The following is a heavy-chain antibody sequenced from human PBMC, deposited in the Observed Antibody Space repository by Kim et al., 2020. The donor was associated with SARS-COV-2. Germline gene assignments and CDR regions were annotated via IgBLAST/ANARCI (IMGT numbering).Heavy chain of an antibody. Sequence: GGSLRLSCAASGFTFSSYAMSWVRQSPGKGLEWVSGISGSDGSTYYADSVKGRFTTSRDNSKNTLYLQMHSLRAEDTAIYYCVKEMDGYDSSVYKDHWGQGTLAT. CDR2: ISGSDGST. D-gene: IGHD3-22*01. J-gene: IGHJ4*02. CDR1: GFTFSSYA. CDR3: VKEMDGYDSSVYKDH. V-gene: IGHV3-23*01.